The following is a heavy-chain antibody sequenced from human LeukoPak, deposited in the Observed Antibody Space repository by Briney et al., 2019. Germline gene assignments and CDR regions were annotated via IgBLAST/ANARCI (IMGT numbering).Heavy chain of an antibody. CDR1: GDSVSSNTAA. D-gene: IGHD6-6*01. CDR2: TYYRSKWYI. Sequence: SQTLSLTCAISGDSVSSNTAAWNWIRQSPSRGLEWLGRTYYRSKWYIDYAVSVRSRITINADTSGNQFSLQVNSVTPEDTAVYYCARVDTTSSGYDAFDIWGQGTMVTVS. J-gene: IGHJ3*02. CDR3: ARVDTTSSGYDAFDI. V-gene: IGHV6-1*01.